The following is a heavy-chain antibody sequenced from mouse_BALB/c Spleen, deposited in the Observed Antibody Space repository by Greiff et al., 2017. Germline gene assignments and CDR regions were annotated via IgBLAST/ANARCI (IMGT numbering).Heavy chain of an antibody. CDR2: ISNLAYSI. Sequence: EVKLVESGGGLVQPGGSLKLSCAASGFTFSDYGMAWVRQAPGKGPEWVAFISNLAYSIYYADTVTGRFTISRENAKNTLYLEMSSLRSEDTAMYYCARVLRYYAMDYWGQGTSVNVSS. D-gene: IGHD1-1*01. CDR1: GFTFSDYG. J-gene: IGHJ4*01. V-gene: IGHV5-15*02. CDR3: ARVLRYYAMDY.